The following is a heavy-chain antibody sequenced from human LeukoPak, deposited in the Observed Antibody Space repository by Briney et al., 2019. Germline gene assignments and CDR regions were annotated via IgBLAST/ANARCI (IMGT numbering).Heavy chain of an antibody. CDR2: INPNSGGT. D-gene: IGHD2-2*01. CDR1: GYTFTGYY. V-gene: IGHV1-2*02. Sequence: RASVTVSCTASGYTFTGYYMHWVRQAPGQGLEWMGWINPNSGGTNYAQKLQGRVTMTRDTSISTAYMELSRLRSDDTAVYYCARSNYCSSTSCYLDYWGQGTLVTVSS. CDR3: ARSNYCSSTSCYLDY. J-gene: IGHJ4*02.